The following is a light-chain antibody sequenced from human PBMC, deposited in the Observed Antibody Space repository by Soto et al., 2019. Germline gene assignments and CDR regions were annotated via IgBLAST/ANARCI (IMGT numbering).Light chain of an antibody. CDR1: QSVGSY. CDR3: QQYNSWPLT. V-gene: IGKV3-11*01. CDR2: DAS. J-gene: IGKJ4*01. Sequence: EIVLTQSPATLSVSPGERATLSCRASQSVGSYLAWYQQRPGQAPRLLIYDASNRATGIPARFSGSGSGTDFTLTISSLEPEDFAVYYCQQYNSWPLTFGGGTRWIS.